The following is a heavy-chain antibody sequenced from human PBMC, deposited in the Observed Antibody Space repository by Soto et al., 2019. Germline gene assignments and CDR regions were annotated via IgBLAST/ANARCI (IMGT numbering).Heavy chain of an antibody. CDR3: VRENYYYGMDV. CDR1: GFDASVNY. V-gene: IGHV3-66*01. Sequence: EVQLVESGGTLVQPGGSLRLSCAASGFDASVNYMTWVRQAPVKGLEWVSAINSGGNTFYADSVKDRFTISRDNSKNTLYLQMNSLRVENTAMYDCVRENYYYGMDVWGQGTAVTVSS. J-gene: IGHJ6*02. CDR2: INSGGNT.